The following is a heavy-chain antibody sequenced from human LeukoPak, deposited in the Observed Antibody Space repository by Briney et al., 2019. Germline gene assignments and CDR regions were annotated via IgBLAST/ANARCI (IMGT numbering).Heavy chain of an antibody. Sequence: SETLSLTCAVSGGSISSSNWWSWVRQPPGKGLEWIGEIYHSGSTNYNPSLKSRVTISVDKSKNQFSLKLSSVTAAGTAVYYCARETGGVISNFDYWGQGTLVTVSS. CDR1: GGSISSSNW. V-gene: IGHV4-4*02. J-gene: IGHJ4*02. D-gene: IGHD3-10*01. CDR2: IYHSGST. CDR3: ARETGGVISNFDY.